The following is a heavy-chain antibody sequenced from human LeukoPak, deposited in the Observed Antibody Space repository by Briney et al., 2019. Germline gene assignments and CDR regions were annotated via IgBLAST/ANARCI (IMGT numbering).Heavy chain of an antibody. V-gene: IGHV3-23*01. CDR3: AKVPPYYDFWSGYYPFDY. D-gene: IGHD3-3*01. CDR2: ISGSGGST. Sequence: PGGSLRLSCAASGFTFSSYAMSWVRQAPGKGLEWVSAISGSGGSTYYADSVKGRFTISRDNSKNTLYLQMNSLRAEDTAVYYCAKVPPYYDFWSGYYPFDYWGREPWSPSPQ. CDR1: GFTFSSYA. J-gene: IGHJ4*02.